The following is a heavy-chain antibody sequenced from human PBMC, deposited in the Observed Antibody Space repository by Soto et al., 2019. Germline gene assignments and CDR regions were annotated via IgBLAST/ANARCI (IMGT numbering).Heavy chain of an antibody. D-gene: IGHD2-2*01. CDR2: IIPVFGTA. J-gene: IGHJ6*02. CDR1: GVAFNKFI. CDR3: AKVRYSSPMGYYYGMDV. V-gene: IGHV1-69*13. Sequence: SVKVSCKASGVAFNKFIVTWVRQAPGLGLEWVGGIIPVFGTANYAQKFQGRVTITADESTSTSYMEVNNLRSEDTAVYYCAKVRYSSPMGYYYGMDVWGQGTTVTVSS.